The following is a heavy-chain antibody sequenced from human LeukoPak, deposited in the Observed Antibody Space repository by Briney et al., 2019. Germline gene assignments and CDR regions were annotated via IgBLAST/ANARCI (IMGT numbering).Heavy chain of an antibody. V-gene: IGHV3-7*01. CDR3: ARDEPLQWLAPFDY. Sequence: GGSLRLSCAASGFTFSSYWMSWVRQAPGKGLQWVANIKQDGSEKYYVDSVKGRFTISRDNAKNSLYLQMNSLRAEDMAVYYCARDEPLQWLAPFDYWGQGTLVTVSS. CDR2: IKQDGSEK. D-gene: IGHD6-19*01. J-gene: IGHJ4*02. CDR1: GFTFSSYW.